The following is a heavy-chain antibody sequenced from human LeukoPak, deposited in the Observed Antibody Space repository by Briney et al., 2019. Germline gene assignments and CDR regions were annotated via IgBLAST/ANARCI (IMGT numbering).Heavy chain of an antibody. CDR3: ARDDTIFGVVNPRNNAFDI. CDR1: GGSISSYY. Sequence: SETLSLTCTVSGGSISSYYWSWIRQPPGKGLEWIGYIYYSGSTNYNPSLKSRVTISVDTSKNQFSLKLSSVTAADTAVYCCARDDTIFGVVNPRNNAFDIWGQGTMVTVSS. J-gene: IGHJ3*02. D-gene: IGHD3-3*01. CDR2: IYYSGST. V-gene: IGHV4-59*01.